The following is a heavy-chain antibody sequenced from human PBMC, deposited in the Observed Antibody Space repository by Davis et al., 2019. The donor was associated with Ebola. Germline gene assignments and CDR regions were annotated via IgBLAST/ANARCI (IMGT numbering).Heavy chain of an antibody. CDR1: GFTFDNFW. CDR3: ARRVWYYGMDV. J-gene: IGHJ6*04. V-gene: IGHV3-23*01. D-gene: IGHD3-10*01. Sequence: GGSLRLSFPASGFTFDNFWMSWVRQAPGKGLEWASTISGGGVTADYTDSVRGRFTISRDNSKNTLFLQMNSLRAEDTAVYYCARRVWYYGMDVWGKGTTVTVSS. CDR2: ISGGGVTA.